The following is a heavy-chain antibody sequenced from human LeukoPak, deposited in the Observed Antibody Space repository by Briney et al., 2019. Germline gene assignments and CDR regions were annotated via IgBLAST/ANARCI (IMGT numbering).Heavy chain of an antibody. CDR2: VYYSGST. J-gene: IGHJ6*03. Sequence: SETLSLTCTVSGGSISSSSYYWGWIRQPPGKGLEWIGYVYYSGSTNYNPSLKSRVTISVDTSKNQFSLKLSSVTAADTAVYYCARALQPMYSSSHYYYMDVWGKGTTVTVSS. D-gene: IGHD6-6*01. CDR1: GGSISSSSYY. V-gene: IGHV4-61*05. CDR3: ARALQPMYSSSHYYYMDV.